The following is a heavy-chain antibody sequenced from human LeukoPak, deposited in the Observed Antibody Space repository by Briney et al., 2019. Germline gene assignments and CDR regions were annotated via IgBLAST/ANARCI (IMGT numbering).Heavy chain of an antibody. V-gene: IGHV5-10-1*01. Sequence: PGGSLRLSCMGSGYSFTNYWISWVRQMPGKGREWMGRIDPSDSYTNYSPSFQGHVTISADKSISTAHLQWSSLKASDTAMYYCAKHYGDYVAHFDYWGQGTLVTVSS. J-gene: IGHJ4*02. D-gene: IGHD4-17*01. CDR3: AKHYGDYVAHFDY. CDR2: IDPSDSYT. CDR1: GYSFTNYW.